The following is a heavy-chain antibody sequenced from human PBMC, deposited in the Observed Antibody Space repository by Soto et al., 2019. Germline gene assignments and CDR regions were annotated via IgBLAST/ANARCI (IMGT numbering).Heavy chain of an antibody. CDR1: GGSIISHY. J-gene: IGHJ4*02. Sequence: QVQLQESGPGLVKPWETLSLTCSVSGGSIISHYWSWIRQPPGKGLEWIGYIHYSGSTDYNPSLNSRLPLSVATSKTHSSRDLTSVTAAATAVYYCARGWWSLEYWGRGTLVTVAS. CDR3: ARGWWSLEY. D-gene: IGHD2-15*01. CDR2: IHYSGST. V-gene: IGHV4-59*11.